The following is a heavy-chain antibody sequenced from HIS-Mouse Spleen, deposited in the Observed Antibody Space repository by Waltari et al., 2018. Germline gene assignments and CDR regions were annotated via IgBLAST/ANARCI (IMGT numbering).Heavy chain of an antibody. CDR1: GGSISSSSYY. CDR3: AREIPYSSSWYDWYFDL. J-gene: IGHJ2*01. CDR2: IYYSGSS. V-gene: IGHV4-39*07. D-gene: IGHD6-13*01. Sequence: QLQLQESGPGLVKPSETLSLTCTVSGGSISSSSYYWGWIRQPPGKGLEWIGSIYYSGSSYDDPSRKSRVTISEDTSKNQFSLQLSSVTAADTAGYYCAREIPYSSSWYDWYFDLWGRGTLVTVSS.